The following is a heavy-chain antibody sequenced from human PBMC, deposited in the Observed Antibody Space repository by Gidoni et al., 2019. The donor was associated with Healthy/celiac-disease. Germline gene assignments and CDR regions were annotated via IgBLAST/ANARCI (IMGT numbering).Heavy chain of an antibody. J-gene: IGHJ4*02. CDR1: GFTFSSYA. CDR2: ISRSGGST. V-gene: IGHV3-64D*08. CDR3: VKVANYYDSSGYYYGIFDY. Sequence: EVQLVESGGGLVQPGGSLRLSCSASGFTFSSYAMHWVRQAPGKGLEYVSAISRSGGSTYYADSVKGRFTISRDNSKNTLYLQMSSLRAEDTAVYYCVKVANYYDSSGYYYGIFDYWGQGTLVTVSS. D-gene: IGHD3-22*01.